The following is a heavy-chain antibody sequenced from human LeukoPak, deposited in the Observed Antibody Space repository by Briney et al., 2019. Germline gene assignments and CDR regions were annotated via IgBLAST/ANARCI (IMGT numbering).Heavy chain of an antibody. CDR2: IYYSGST. CDR3: ANSAHDYGELFDP. V-gene: IGHV4-39*01. Sequence: SETLSLTCTVSGGSISSSSYYWGWIRQPPGKGLEWIGSIYYSGSTYYNPSLKSRVTISVDTSKNQFSLKLSPVTAADTAVYYCANSAHDYGELFDPWGQGTLVTVSS. J-gene: IGHJ5*02. D-gene: IGHD4-17*01. CDR1: GGSISSSSYY.